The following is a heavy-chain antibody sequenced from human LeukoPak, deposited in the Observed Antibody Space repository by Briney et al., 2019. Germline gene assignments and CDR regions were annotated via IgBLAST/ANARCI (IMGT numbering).Heavy chain of an antibody. CDR2: IDPNKGDT. CDR1: GYTLRDYY. D-gene: IGHD3-16*01. J-gene: IGHJ6*04. CDR3: ARVGFDYVGGRPRQVMDV. V-gene: IGHV1-2*02. Sequence: ASVKVSCKAFGYTLRDYYLHWVRQAPGQGLEWMGWIDPNKGDTTYAQQFEGRVTLTRDTSTNTAFMELTWLTSGDTAVYYCARVGFDYVGGRPRQVMDVWGEGTTLTVSS.